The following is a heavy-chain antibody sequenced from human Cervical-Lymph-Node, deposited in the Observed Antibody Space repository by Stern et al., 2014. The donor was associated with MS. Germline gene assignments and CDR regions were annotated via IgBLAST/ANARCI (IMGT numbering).Heavy chain of an antibody. CDR3: ARGHIPYAYNYLFDY. D-gene: IGHD5-24*01. V-gene: IGHV3-33*01. CDR2: AWYDGSTG. Sequence: QVQLVESGGGVVQPGTSLRLSCAASGFTFSSYGMHWGRQAPGQGMEWVALAWYDGSTGTSTNSVKGRFTISRDNSKNTLSLQMNSLTAEDTAVYYCARGHIPYAYNYLFDYWGQGTLVTVSS. J-gene: IGHJ4*02. CDR1: GFTFSSYG.